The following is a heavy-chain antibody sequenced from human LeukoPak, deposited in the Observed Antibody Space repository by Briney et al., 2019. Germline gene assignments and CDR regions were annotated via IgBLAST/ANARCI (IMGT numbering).Heavy chain of an antibody. CDR3: ARDVLTVTDAFDI. CDR2: ISGSGGST. V-gene: IGHV3-23*01. D-gene: IGHD4-17*01. CDR1: GFTFSSYA. J-gene: IGHJ3*02. Sequence: PPGGSLRLSCAASGFTFSSYAMSWVRQAPGKGLEWVSAISGSGGSTYYADSVKGRFTISRHNSKNTLYLQMNSLRAEDAAVYYCARDVLTVTDAFDIWGQGTMVTVSS.